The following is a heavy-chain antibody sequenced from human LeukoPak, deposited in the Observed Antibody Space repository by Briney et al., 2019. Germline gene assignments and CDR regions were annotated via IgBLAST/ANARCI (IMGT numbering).Heavy chain of an antibody. CDR1: GFTFSSYA. Sequence: QPGGSLRLSCAASGFTFSSYAMSWVRQAPGKGLEWVSAISGSGGSTYYADSVKGRFTISRDNSKNTLYLQVNSLRAEDTAVYYCAITVDCRATTDCYSYFHHWGQGTLVTVSS. CDR3: AITVDCRATTDCYSYFHH. V-gene: IGHV3-23*01. D-gene: IGHD2-21*02. CDR2: ISGSGGST. J-gene: IGHJ1*01.